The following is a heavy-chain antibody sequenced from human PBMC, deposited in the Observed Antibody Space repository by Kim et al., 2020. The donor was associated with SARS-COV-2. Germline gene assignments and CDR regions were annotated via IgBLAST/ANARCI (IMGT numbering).Heavy chain of an antibody. D-gene: IGHD6-6*01. CDR2: ISAYNGNT. Sequence: ASVKVSCKASGYTFTSYGISWVRQAPGQGLEWMGWISAYNGNTNYAQKLQGRVTMTTDTSTSTAYMELRSLRSDDTAVYYCARGGFEYSSSNYYGMDVWGQGTTVTVSS. CDR3: ARGGFEYSSSNYYGMDV. CDR1: GYTFTSYG. V-gene: IGHV1-18*01. J-gene: IGHJ6*02.